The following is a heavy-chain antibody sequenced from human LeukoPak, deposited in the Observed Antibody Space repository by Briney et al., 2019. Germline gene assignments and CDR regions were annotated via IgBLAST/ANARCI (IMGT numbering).Heavy chain of an antibody. Sequence: GASVKVSCKASGYTFTSYYMHWVRQAPGQGLEWMGIINPSGGSTSYAQKFQGRVTMTRDTSTSTVYMELSSLRSEDTAVYYFARDLYYYDSSGQQNYFDYWGQGTLVTVSS. CDR2: INPSGGST. V-gene: IGHV1-46*01. CDR1: GYTFTSYY. J-gene: IGHJ4*02. CDR3: ARDLYYYDSSGQQNYFDY. D-gene: IGHD3-22*01.